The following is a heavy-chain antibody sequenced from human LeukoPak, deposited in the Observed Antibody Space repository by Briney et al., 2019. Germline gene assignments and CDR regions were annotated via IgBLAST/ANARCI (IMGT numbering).Heavy chain of an antibody. D-gene: IGHD5-12*01. CDR2: IIPIFGTA. Sequence: GSSVKVSCKASGGTFISYAISWVRQAPGQGLEWMGGIIPIFGTATYAQKFQGRVTITADKSTSTAYMELSSLRSEDTAVYYCARDGAYSGYDYPLAHYYYYYMDVWGKGTTVTVSS. V-gene: IGHV1-69*06. CDR3: ARDGAYSGYDYPLAHYYYYYMDV. J-gene: IGHJ6*03. CDR1: GGTFISYA.